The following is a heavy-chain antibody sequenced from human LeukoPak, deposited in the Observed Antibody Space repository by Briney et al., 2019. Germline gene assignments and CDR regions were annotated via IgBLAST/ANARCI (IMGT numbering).Heavy chain of an antibody. J-gene: IGHJ4*02. Sequence: SVKVSCKASGGTFSSYAISRVRQAPGQGLEWMGRIIPILGIANYAQKFQGRVTITADKSTGTAYMELSSLRSEDTAAYYCARTSFHYSYGYGGGLYFDYWGQGTLVTVSS. CDR1: GGTFSSYA. CDR2: IIPILGIA. CDR3: ARTSFHYSYGYGGGLYFDY. D-gene: IGHD5-18*01. V-gene: IGHV1-69*04.